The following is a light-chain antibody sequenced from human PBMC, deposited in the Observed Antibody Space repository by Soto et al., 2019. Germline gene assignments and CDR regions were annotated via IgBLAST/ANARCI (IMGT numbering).Light chain of an antibody. CDR3: HQYGSSPYT. V-gene: IGKV3-20*01. CDR1: QSVSSTY. J-gene: IGKJ2*01. CDR2: GAS. Sequence: EIVLTQSPGTLSLSPGERATLSCRASQSVSSTYLAWYQQKPDQAPRLLIYGASSRATGIPDRFSGSGSGTEFTLTISRVEPEDFAVYFCHQYGSSPYTFGQGTKLEIK.